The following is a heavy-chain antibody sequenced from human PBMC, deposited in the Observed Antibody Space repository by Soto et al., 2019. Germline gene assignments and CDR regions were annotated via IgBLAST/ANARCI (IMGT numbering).Heavy chain of an antibody. J-gene: IGHJ4*02. Sequence: QVQVVESGGGVVQPGRSLRLSCAASGFTFSSYAIHWVRQAPGKGLEWVAVISYDGSNKYYAASVKGRFTISRDNSKNTLYLQMNSLRAEDTAVYYCAREGRLGSGFDYWGQRTLVTVSS. CDR3: AREGRLGSGFDY. D-gene: IGHD6-25*01. V-gene: IGHV3-30-3*01. CDR2: ISYDGSNK. CDR1: GFTFSSYA.